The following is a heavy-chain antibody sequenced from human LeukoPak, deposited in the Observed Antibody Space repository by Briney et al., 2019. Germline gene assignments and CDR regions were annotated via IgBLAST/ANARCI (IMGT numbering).Heavy chain of an antibody. V-gene: IGHV1-18*01. CDR1: GYTFSTYG. Sequence: ASVKVSCKTSGYTFSTYGVTWVRQATGQGFQWMGWISGHTGNTKYAENFQGRISLTTDTSATTAYMELRSLTSDDTAVYYCARDLSSGGWTLEFDYWGQGSLVTVAS. J-gene: IGHJ4*02. CDR2: ISGHTGNT. D-gene: IGHD1-1*01. CDR3: ARDLSSGGWTLEFDY.